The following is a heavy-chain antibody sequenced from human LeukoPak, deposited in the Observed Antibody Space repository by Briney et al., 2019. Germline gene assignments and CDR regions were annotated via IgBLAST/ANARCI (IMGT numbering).Heavy chain of an antibody. CDR3: ARDLAIAVAALGSFDY. CDR2: ISSSGSTI. V-gene: IGHV3-48*02. CDR1: GFTFNNYG. J-gene: IGHJ4*02. D-gene: IGHD6-19*01. Sequence: RPGGSLRLSCALCGFTFNNYGIQGVRRAPGKGVEGVSYISSSGSTIYYGDSVKGGFTIYSDNAKNSLYLQMNSLRDEDTAVYYCARDLAIAVAALGSFDYWGQGTLVTVSS.